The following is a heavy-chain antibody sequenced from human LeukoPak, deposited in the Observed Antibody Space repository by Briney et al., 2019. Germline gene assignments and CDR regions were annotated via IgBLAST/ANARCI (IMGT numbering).Heavy chain of an antibody. D-gene: IGHD6-19*01. V-gene: IGHV1-18*01. J-gene: IGHJ3*02. CDR3: ARGAVAGTASKGGAFDI. Sequence: ASVKVSCKASGYTFTSYGISWVRQAPGQGLEWMGWISAYNGNTNYAQKLQGRVTMTTDTSTSTAYMELRSLRSDGTAVYYCARGAVAGTASKGGAFDIWGQGTMVTVSS. CDR2: ISAYNGNT. CDR1: GYTFTSYG.